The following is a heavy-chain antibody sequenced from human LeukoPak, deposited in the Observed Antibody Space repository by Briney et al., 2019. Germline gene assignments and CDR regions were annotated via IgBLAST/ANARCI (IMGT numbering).Heavy chain of an antibody. V-gene: IGHV4-59*08. Sequence: PSETLSLTCTVSGDSVSSYYWSWIRQPPGKGLEWIGYISYTGSTNYNPSLKSRVTISVDTSKNQFSLKLSPVTAADTAVYYCARHKATTIGWPSDYWGQGILVTVSS. CDR2: ISYTGST. CDR1: GDSVSSYY. D-gene: IGHD5-12*01. CDR3: ARHKATTIGWPSDY. J-gene: IGHJ4*02.